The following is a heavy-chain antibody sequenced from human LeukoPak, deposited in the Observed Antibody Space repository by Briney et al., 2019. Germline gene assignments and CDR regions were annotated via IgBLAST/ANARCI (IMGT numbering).Heavy chain of an antibody. CDR2: IEFSGNT. CDR1: GASINSRAYS. CDR3: ARLDGRGLDFDS. J-gene: IGHJ4*02. V-gene: IGHV4-39*01. D-gene: IGHD1-26*01. Sequence: PSETLSLTCSVSGASINSRAYSWGWPRQSPEKGLEWIGSIEFSGNTYYNPSVQSRVAISLDTSSNQFSLNLTSVTAADTAAYFCARLDGRGLDFDSWGQGTLVVVSS.